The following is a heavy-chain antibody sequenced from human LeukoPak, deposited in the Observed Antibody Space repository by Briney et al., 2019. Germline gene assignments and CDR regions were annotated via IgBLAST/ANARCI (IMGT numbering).Heavy chain of an antibody. CDR2: ARDKGNNYEA. Sequence: GSLRLSCAASGFTFSYSPIHWVRHASRKGLGWVGRARDKGNNYEAGFDASVKGRFTISRDDSINTAYLQMNSLKTEDTAMDYCTRQPQGTGTVDYWGQGTLVTVS. CDR3: TRQPQGTGTVDY. D-gene: IGHD3/OR15-3a*01. CDR1: GFTFSYSP. V-gene: IGHV3-73*01. J-gene: IGHJ4*02.